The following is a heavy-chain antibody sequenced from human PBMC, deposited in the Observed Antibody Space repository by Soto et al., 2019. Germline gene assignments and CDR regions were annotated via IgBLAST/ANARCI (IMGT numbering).Heavy chain of an antibody. J-gene: IGHJ4*02. CDR3: GMQYDY. Sequence: PVGSLRLSCAASGFTFSKYAMSWVRQAPGKGLEWVSAINAGGNSTKSADSVKGRFTISRDNSKNTVYLQMNNLRAEDTAIYYCGMQYDYWGQGTLVTVSS. V-gene: IGHV3-23*01. CDR1: GFTFSKYA. CDR2: INAGGNST.